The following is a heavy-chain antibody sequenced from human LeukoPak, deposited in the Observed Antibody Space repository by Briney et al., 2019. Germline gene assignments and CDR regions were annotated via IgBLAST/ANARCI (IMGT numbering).Heavy chain of an antibody. V-gene: IGHV1-2*02. D-gene: IGHD2-2*01. CDR1: GYTFTGYY. J-gene: IGHJ4*02. Sequence: ASVEVSCKASGYTFTGYYMHWVRQAPGQGLEWMGWINPNSGGTNYAQKFQGRVTMTRDTSISTAYMELSRLRSDDTAVYYCARGTDIVVVPAAEFDYWGQGTLVTVSS. CDR3: ARGTDIVVVPAAEFDY. CDR2: INPNSGGT.